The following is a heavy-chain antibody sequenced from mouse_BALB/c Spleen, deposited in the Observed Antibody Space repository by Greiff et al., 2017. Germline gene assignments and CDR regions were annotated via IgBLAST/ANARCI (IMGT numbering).Heavy chain of an antibody. CDR2: ISSGGGNT. CDR1: GFTFSSYT. Sequence: EVQVVESGGGLVKPGGSLKLSCAASGFTFSSYTMSWVRQTPEKRLEWVATISSGGGNTYYPDSVKGRFTISRDNAKNNLYLQMSSLRSEDTALYYCARYGNPLGFAYWGQGTLVTVS. V-gene: IGHV5-9*03. D-gene: IGHD4-1*01. CDR3: ARYGNPLGFAY. J-gene: IGHJ3*01.